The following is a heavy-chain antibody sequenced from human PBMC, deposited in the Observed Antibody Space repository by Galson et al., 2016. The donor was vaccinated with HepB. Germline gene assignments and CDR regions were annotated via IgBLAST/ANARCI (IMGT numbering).Heavy chain of an antibody. CDR1: GFTVSSNY. D-gene: IGHD6-19*01. J-gene: IGHJ4*02. CDR3: ARLSWQWLVPIFDY. Sequence: SLRLSCAASGFTVSSNYMSWVRQAPGKGLEWVSVIYSGGSTYYADSVKGRFTTFRDNSKNTLYLQMNSLRAEDTAVYYCARLSWQWLVPIFDYWGQGTLVTVSS. V-gene: IGHV3-53*01. CDR2: IYSGGST.